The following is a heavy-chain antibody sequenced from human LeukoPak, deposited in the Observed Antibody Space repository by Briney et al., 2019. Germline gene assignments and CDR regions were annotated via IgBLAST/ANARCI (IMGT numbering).Heavy chain of an antibody. Sequence: SETLSLTCTVSGGSISSYYWSWIRQPPGKGLEWIGSIYYSGSTYYNPSLKSRVTISVDTSKNQFSLKLSSVTAADTAVYYCNSGSYYNWFDPWGQGTLVTVSS. J-gene: IGHJ5*02. D-gene: IGHD1-26*01. CDR1: GGSISSYY. V-gene: IGHV4-59*05. CDR3: NSGSYYNWFDP. CDR2: IYYSGST.